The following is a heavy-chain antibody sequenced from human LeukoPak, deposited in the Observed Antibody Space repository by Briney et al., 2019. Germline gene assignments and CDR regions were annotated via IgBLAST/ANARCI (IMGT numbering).Heavy chain of an antibody. D-gene: IGHD3-22*01. CDR3: VREAATDYYDSSGYYRQTEVFDA. Sequence: SETLSLTCTVSGGSVRSDSYYWSWIRQPPGKGLEWIGYVYYSGSTNYNPSLKSRVTISVNTSKNQFSLKLRSVTAADTAVYYCVREAATDYYDSSGYYRQTEVFDAWGQGTMVTVSS. CDR2: VYYSGST. J-gene: IGHJ3*01. V-gene: IGHV4-61*01. CDR1: GGSVRSDSYY.